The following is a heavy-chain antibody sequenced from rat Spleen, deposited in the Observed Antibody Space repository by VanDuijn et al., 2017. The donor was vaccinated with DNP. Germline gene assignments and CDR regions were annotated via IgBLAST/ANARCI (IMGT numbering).Heavy chain of an antibody. CDR3: ARDSSSAW. CDR2: INYSGRT. J-gene: IGHJ3*01. Sequence: EVQLQESGPGLVKPSQSLSLTCSVTGYSITSSYRWNWIRKFPGNKMEWIGHINYSGRTTFNPSLKSRISITRDTSKNQFFLQLNSVTTEDTATYYCARDSSSAWWGQGTQVTVSS. CDR1: GYSITSSY. D-gene: IGHD1-2*01. V-gene: IGHV3-1*01.